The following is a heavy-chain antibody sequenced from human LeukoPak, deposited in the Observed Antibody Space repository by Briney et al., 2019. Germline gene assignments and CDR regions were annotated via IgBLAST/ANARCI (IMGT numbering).Heavy chain of an antibody. Sequence: ASVKVSCKASGYTFTSYFMHWVRQAPGQGLEWMGIINPSGGSTSYAQKFQGRVAMTRDTSTSTVYMELSSLRSEDSAVYYWARLLGLHLCDYWGQGTLVTVSS. J-gene: IGHJ4*02. D-gene: IGHD5-24*01. V-gene: IGHV1-46*01. CDR2: INPSGGST. CDR3: ARLLGLHLCDY. CDR1: GYTFTSYF.